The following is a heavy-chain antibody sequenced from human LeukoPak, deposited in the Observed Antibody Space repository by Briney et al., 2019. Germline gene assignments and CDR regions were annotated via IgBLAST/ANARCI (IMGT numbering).Heavy chain of an antibody. CDR1: GYTLTELS. D-gene: IGHD3-22*01. V-gene: IGHV1-24*01. CDR3: ATYYYDSSAYLDY. CDR2: FDPEDGET. Sequence: ASVKVSCKVSGYTLTELSMHWVRQAPGKGLEWMGGFDPEDGETIYAQKFQGRVTMTEDTATDTAYMELSSLRSEDTAVYYCATYYYDSSAYLDYWGQGTLVTVSS. J-gene: IGHJ4*02.